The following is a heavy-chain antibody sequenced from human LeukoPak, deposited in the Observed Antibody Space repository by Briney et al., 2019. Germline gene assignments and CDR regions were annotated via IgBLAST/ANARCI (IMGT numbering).Heavy chain of an antibody. CDR2: ISRSGGTT. CDR1: GFTFSTYA. Sequence: GGSLRLSCAASGFTFSTYAMNWVRQAPGTGLESVSGISRSGGTTYYAASVKARFTISRDNSKNTLYLQMNYLRAEDTALYYCAKNIAAPTTPFDYWGQGTLVTVSS. D-gene: IGHD6-13*01. J-gene: IGHJ4*02. V-gene: IGHV3-23*01. CDR3: AKNIAAPTTPFDY.